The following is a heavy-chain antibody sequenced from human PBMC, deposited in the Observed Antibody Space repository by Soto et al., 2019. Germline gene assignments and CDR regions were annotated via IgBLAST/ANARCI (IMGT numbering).Heavy chain of an antibody. D-gene: IGHD5-12*01. CDR3: ARSSVYVPGGY. V-gene: IGHV4-38-2*01. CDR2: IHHSGST. Sequence: PSETLSLTCAVSCYPISSGYYWGWSRRPPGKGLEGTGIIHHSGSTYYNPSLRSRITISIDTSKNPFSLKMPSVTAAATAVYYCARSSVYVPGGYWGQGILVTVSS. CDR1: CYPISSGYY. J-gene: IGHJ4*02.